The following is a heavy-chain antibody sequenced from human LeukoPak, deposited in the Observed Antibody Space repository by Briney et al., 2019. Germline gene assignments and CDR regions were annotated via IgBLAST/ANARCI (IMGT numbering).Heavy chain of an antibody. D-gene: IGHD3-16*01. CDR2: ISVYNGNT. J-gene: IGHJ6*03. V-gene: IGHV1-18*01. Sequence: ASVKVSCKASGGTFSSYAISWVRQAPGQGLEWMGWISVYNGNTNYAQKLQGRVTMTTDTSTSTAYMELRSLRSDDTAVYYCARARGGSYYYNYMDVWGKGTTVTVSS. CDR1: GGTFSSYA. CDR3: ARARGGSYYYNYMDV.